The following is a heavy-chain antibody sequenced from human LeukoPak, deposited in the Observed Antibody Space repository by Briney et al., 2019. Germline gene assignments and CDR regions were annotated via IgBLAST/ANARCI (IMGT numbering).Heavy chain of an antibody. J-gene: IGHJ4*02. V-gene: IGHV4-59*08. D-gene: IGHD2-2*01. CDR1: GGSISSYY. CDR3: ARSLSTAGIDY. Sequence: SETLSLTCTVSGGSISSYYWSWIRQPPGKGLEWIGYIYYSGSTNYNPSLKSRVTISVDSSKNHFSLNLRSVTAADTAVYYCARSLSTAGIDYWGQGTLVTVSS. CDR2: IYYSGST.